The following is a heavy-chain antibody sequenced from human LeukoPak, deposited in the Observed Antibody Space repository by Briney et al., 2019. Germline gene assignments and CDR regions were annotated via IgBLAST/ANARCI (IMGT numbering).Heavy chain of an antibody. CDR3: ARLPNYDFWSGYYAKRGDAFDI. CDR2: IYHSGST. J-gene: IGHJ3*02. V-gene: IGHV4-39*07. Sequence: PSETLSLTCTVSGGSISSSSYYWGWIRQPPGKGLEWIGSIYHSGSTYYNPSLKSRVTISVDTSKNQFSLKLSSVTAADTAVYYCARLPNYDFWSGYYAKRGDAFDIWGQGTMVTVSS. D-gene: IGHD3-3*01. CDR1: GGSISSSSYY.